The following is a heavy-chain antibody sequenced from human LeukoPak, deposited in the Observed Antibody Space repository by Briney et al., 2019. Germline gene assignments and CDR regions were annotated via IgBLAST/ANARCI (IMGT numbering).Heavy chain of an antibody. V-gene: IGHV3-33*01. D-gene: IGHD6-13*01. CDR1: GFTFSSYG. CDR2: IWYDGRNK. J-gene: IGHJ6*02. Sequence: PGGSLRLSCAASGFTFSSYGMHWVRQAPGKGLEWVALIWYDGRNKYYADSVKGRFTISRDNAKNSLYLQMNSLRAEDTAVYYCARDRSSSWYGYYYYYYGMDVWGQGTTVTVSS. CDR3: ARDRSSSWYGYYYYYYGMDV.